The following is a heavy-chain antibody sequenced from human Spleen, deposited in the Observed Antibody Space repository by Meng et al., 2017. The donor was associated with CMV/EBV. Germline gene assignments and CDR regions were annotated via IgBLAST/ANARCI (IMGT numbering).Heavy chain of an antibody. CDR1: GLGFDGYD. CDR3: AKNRRSTMSWFFDV. D-gene: IGHD2-8*02. CDR2: ISWDGANI. V-gene: IGHV3-43D*03. Sequence: AFGLGFDGYDMDWVRQVPGEGLEWPSLISWDGANIFCADSVRSRITISRDNSRSSLYLQMDGLTPEDSALYYCAKNRRSTMSWFFDVWGHGTLVTVSS. J-gene: IGHJ1*01.